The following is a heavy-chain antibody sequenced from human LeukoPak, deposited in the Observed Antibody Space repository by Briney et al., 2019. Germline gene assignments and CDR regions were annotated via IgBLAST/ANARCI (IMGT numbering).Heavy chain of an antibody. D-gene: IGHD3-22*01. CDR1: GLTFSNVW. CDR2: IKSKTAGGTT. Sequence: KTGGSLRLSCVASGLTFSNVWMNWVRQAPGKGLEWVGRIKSKTAGGTTDFAAPVKGRFTISRDDSKNTLYLQMNSLTSEDTAVYYCTQGSGQYYDYWGQGTLVTVSS. CDR3: TQGSGQYYDY. J-gene: IGHJ4*02. V-gene: IGHV3-15*07.